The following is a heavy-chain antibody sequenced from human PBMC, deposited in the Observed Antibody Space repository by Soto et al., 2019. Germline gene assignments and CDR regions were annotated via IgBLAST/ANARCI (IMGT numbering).Heavy chain of an antibody. V-gene: IGHV4-31*03. D-gene: IGHD3-9*01. CDR3: PRGGPVDVLTGPPPKVPD. Sequence: QVQLQESGPGLVKPSQTLSLTCTVSRGSLSSGGYYWSWIRQHPGKGLEWIGYIFYSGSTYYNPSLKSRLTMSVDTSMNQFSLNLSSVTAAHSAIYYCPRGGPVDVLTGPPPKVPDWGQGILVTVSS. J-gene: IGHJ4*02. CDR2: IFYSGST. CDR1: RGSLSSGGYY.